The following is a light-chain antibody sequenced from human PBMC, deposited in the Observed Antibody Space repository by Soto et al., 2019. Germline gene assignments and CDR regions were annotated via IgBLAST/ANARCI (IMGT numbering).Light chain of an antibody. Sequence: EVVMSQSXASLSLSLREXXXXXXXVIQSVRNKGAGYKTKPXQTPMLLIYAASDXATGIPSRFSGSGSGKDFTLNISSLEPEDFGIFYCLQRADWPKITFGQGTRLEIK. J-gene: IGKJ5*01. CDR3: LQRADWPKIT. V-gene: IGKV3-11*01. CDR2: AAS. CDR1: QSVRNK.